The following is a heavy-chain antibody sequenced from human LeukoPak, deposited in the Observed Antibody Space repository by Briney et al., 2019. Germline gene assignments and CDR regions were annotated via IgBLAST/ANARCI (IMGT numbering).Heavy chain of an antibody. D-gene: IGHD3-22*01. CDR2: FDPEDGET. J-gene: IGHJ4*02. CDR1: GYTLTELS. V-gene: IGHV1-24*01. CDR3: ATAPPGSGYPFDY. Sequence: ASVKVSCKVSGYTLTELSMHWVRQAPGKGLEWMGGFDPEDGETIYAQKFQGRVTMTEDTSTDTAYMELSSLRSQDTYVYYCATAPPGSGYPFDYWGQGTLVTVSS.